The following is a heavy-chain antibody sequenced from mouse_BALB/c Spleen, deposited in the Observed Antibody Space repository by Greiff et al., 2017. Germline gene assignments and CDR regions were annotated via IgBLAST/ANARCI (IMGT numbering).Heavy chain of an antibody. CDR3: ARDDDYGHYAMDY. V-gene: IGHV3-6*02. J-gene: IGHJ4*01. D-gene: IGHD1-1*02. CDR2: ISYDGSN. CDR1: GYSITSGYY. Sequence: EVQLQQSGPGLVKPSQSLSLTCSVTGYSITSGYYWNWIRQFPGNKLEWMGYISYDGSNNYNPSLKNRISITRDTSKNQFFLKLNSVTTEDTATYYCARDDDYGHYAMDYWGQGTSVTVSS.